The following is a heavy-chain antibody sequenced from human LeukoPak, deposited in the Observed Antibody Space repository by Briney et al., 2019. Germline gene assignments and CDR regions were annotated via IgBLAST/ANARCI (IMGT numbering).Heavy chain of an antibody. CDR2: INPNSGGT. D-gene: IGHD4-23*01. Sequence: ASVKVSCKASGYTFTGYYMHWVRQAPGQGLEWMGWINPNSGGTNYAQKFQGRVTMTRDTSISTAYMELSRLRSDDTAVYYCARDRRTPWQTDYYFDYWGQGTLVTVSS. CDR3: ARDRRTPWQTDYYFDY. CDR1: GYTFTGYY. V-gene: IGHV1-2*02. J-gene: IGHJ4*02.